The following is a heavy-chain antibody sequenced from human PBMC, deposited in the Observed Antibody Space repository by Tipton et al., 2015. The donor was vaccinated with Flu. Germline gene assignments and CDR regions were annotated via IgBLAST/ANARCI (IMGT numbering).Heavy chain of an antibody. D-gene: IGHD6-13*01. J-gene: IGHJ4*02. Sequence: TLSLTCTVSGGSISSSAYYWGWIRQTPGKGQEWIGNIYYSGSTFYNPSLKSRVTISLDKSTNQFSLRLSSVTAADTAIYYCAIDDFGSSWYGYWGQGSLVTVSS. CDR1: GGSISSSAYY. CDR3: AIDDFGSSWYGY. V-gene: IGHV4-39*07. CDR2: IYYSGST.